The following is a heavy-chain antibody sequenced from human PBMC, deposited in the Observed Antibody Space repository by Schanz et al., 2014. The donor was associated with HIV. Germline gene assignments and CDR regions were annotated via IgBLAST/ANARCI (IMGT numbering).Heavy chain of an antibody. CDR2: ISSSGSTI. J-gene: IGHJ4*02. D-gene: IGHD4-17*01. CDR3: AREWATVTTLGD. CDR1: GFTFSDYY. V-gene: IGHV3-11*01. Sequence: VQQVLESGGGLVQPGGSLRLSCAASGFTFSDYYMSWIRQAPGKGLEWVSYISSSGSTIHYADSVKGRFTISRDNAKNSLYLQMNSLRAEDTAVYYCAREWATVTTLGDWGQGTLVTVSS.